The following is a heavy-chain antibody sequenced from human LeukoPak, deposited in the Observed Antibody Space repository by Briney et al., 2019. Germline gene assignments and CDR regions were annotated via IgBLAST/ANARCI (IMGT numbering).Heavy chain of an antibody. CDR1: GGSISSGGYY. CDR3: AFEGPVNGYAFDP. Sequence: SETLSLTCTVSGGSISSGGYYWSWIRQHPGKGLEWIGYIYYSGSTYYNPSLKSRVTISVDTSKNQFSLKLSSVTAADTAVYYCAFEGPVNGYAFDPWGQGALVAVSS. CDR2: IYYSGST. J-gene: IGHJ5*02. D-gene: IGHD5-12*01. V-gene: IGHV4-31*03.